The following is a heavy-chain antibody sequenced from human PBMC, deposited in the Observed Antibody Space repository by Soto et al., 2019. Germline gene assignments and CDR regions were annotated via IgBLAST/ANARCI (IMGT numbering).Heavy chain of an antibody. D-gene: IGHD2-8*01. Sequence: QVHLRESGPGLVKSSETLSLTCTVSGDSVTNYFWSWMRQPPGKGLEWIGHMYHGGSTNYSPSLKSRVTMSLDSSRNQFSLNLSSVTAADTAVYFCARDPGYCTNGVCPIFDFCGQGLLVAVSS. CDR1: GDSVTNYF. J-gene: IGHJ4*02. V-gene: IGHV4-59*02. CDR3: ARDPGYCTNGVCPIFDF. CDR2: MYHGGST.